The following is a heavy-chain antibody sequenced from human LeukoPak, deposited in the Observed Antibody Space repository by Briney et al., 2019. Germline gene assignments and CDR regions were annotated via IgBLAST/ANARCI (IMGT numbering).Heavy chain of an antibody. CDR1: GGSISSSSYY. V-gene: IGHV4-39*07. D-gene: IGHD1-26*01. CDR3: AREALAENGGSYFDY. CDR2: IYYSGST. Sequence: PSETLSLTCTVSGGSISSSSYYWGWIRQPPGKGLEWIGSIYYSGSTYYNPSLKSRVTISVDTSKNQFSLKLSSVTAADTAVYYCAREALAENGGSYFDYWGQGTLVTVSS. J-gene: IGHJ4*02.